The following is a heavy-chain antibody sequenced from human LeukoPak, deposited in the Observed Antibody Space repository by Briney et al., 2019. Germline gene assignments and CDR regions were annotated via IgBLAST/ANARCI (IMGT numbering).Heavy chain of an antibody. CDR1: GGSFSGYY. CDR3: ARGNGLLNY. V-gene: IGHV4-34*01. CDR2: INHSGST. D-gene: IGHD1-26*01. Sequence: SETLSLTCAVYGGSFSGYYWSWIRQPPGKGLEWIGEINHSGSTNYNPSLKSRVTISVDTSKNQFSLKLGSVTAADTAVYYCARGNGLLNYWGQGTLVTVSS. J-gene: IGHJ4*02.